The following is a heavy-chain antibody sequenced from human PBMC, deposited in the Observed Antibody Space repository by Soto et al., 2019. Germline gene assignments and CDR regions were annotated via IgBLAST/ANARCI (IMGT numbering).Heavy chain of an antibody. CDR1: GFTFSDSA. V-gene: IGHV3-23*01. Sequence: PGGSLRLSCTASGFTFSDSAMTWVRQAPGKGLEWVSISSAAGRSTYHADSVKGRFTISRDNSISTAYLQWTSLKASDTAMYYCARIPGYVHQYYFDYWGQGTLVTVSS. J-gene: IGHJ4*02. CDR2: SSAAGRST. D-gene: IGHD5-12*01. CDR3: ARIPGYVHQYYFDY.